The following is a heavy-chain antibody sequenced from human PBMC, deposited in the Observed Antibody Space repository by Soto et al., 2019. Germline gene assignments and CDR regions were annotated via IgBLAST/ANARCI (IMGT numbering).Heavy chain of an antibody. J-gene: IGHJ4*02. D-gene: IGHD1-1*01. V-gene: IGHV1-18*01. CDR1: GYAFTTYG. Sequence: QVHLVQSGAEVKKPGASVKFSCKGSGYAFTTYGITWVRQAPGQGLEWMGWISAHNGNTNYAQKRQGRVTVTRDTSASSAYMELRCLRSDDTAVYYCVRGRYGDYWGQGALVTVSS. CDR3: VRGRYGDY. CDR2: ISAHNGNT.